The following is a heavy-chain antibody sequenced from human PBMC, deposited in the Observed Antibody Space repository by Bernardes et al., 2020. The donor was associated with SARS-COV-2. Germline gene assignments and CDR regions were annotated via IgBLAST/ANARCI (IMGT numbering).Heavy chain of an antibody. V-gene: IGHV3-23*01. CDR2: ISSTAGSI. CDR1: GFTFSSNT. J-gene: IGHJ6*02. CDR3: ARDDAIVVVPAAILSMDV. Sequence: GGSLRLSCIASGFTFSSNTMSWVRQAPGKGLEWVSSISSTAGSIYYADSVKGRFTISRDNSKDTLYLQMNSLRAEDTAVYYCARDDAIVVVPAAILSMDVWGQGTTVTVSS. D-gene: IGHD2-2*01.